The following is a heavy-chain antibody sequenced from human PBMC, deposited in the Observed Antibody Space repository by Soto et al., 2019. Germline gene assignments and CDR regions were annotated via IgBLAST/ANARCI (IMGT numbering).Heavy chain of an antibody. V-gene: IGHV1-24*01. Sequence: ASVKVSCKVSGYTLTELSMHWVRQAPGKGLEWMGGFDPEDGETIYAQKFQGRVTMTEDTSTDTAYMELSSLRSEDTAVYYCATSRGITGTTKFEYWGQGTLVTVSS. D-gene: IGHD1-20*01. CDR1: GYTLTELS. CDR2: FDPEDGET. CDR3: ATSRGITGTTKFEY. J-gene: IGHJ4*02.